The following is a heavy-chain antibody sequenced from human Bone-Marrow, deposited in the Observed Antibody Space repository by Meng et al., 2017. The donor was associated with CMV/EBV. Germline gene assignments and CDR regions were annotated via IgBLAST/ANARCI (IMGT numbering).Heavy chain of an antibody. Sequence: ESLKISCTVSGGSISSSSYYWGWIRQPPGKGLEWIGSIYYSGSTYYNPSLKSRVTISVDTSKNQFSLKLSSVTAADTAVYYCARQTSGYCSSTSCYFGGSGIDYWGQGTLVTVSS. CDR3: ARQTSGYCSSTSCYFGGSGIDY. J-gene: IGHJ4*02. CDR2: IYYSGST. D-gene: IGHD2-2*01. CDR1: GGSISSSSYY. V-gene: IGHV4-39*01.